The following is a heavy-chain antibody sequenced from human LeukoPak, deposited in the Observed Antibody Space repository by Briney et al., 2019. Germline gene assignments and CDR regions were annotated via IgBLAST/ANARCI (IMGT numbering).Heavy chain of an antibody. D-gene: IGHD3-10*01. CDR3: ARGVFGGY. CDR1: GGSISSYY. Sequence: SETLSLTCTVSGGSISSYYWSWIRQPPGKGLEWIGYIYYSGSTNYNPSLKSRVSISVDTSKNQFSLKLSSVTAADTAVYYCARGVFGGYWGQGTLVTVPS. V-gene: IGHV4-59*01. J-gene: IGHJ4*02. CDR2: IYYSGST.